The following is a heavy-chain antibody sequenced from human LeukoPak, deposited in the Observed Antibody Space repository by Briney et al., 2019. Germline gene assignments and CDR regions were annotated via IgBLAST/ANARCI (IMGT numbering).Heavy chain of an antibody. CDR2: ITYDGRNK. V-gene: IGHV3-30*03. J-gene: IGHJ4*02. Sequence: GRSLRLSCAASGFTFSSYAMHWVRQAPGKGLEWVAVITYDGRNKYYADSVKGRFTISRDNSKNTLYLQMNSLRAEDTAVYYCARETEAFDYWGQGTLVTVSS. CDR1: GFTFSSYA. CDR3: ARETEAFDY.